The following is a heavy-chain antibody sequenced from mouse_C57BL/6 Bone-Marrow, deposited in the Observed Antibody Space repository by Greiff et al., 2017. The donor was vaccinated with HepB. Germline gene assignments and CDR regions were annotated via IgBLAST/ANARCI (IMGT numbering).Heavy chain of an antibody. CDR2: INPGSGGT. V-gene: IGHV1-54*01. J-gene: IGHJ1*03. CDR1: GYAFTNYL. CDR3: ARRKYSYWYFDV. D-gene: IGHD5-1*01. Sequence: VQLQQSGAELVRPGTSVKVSCKASGYAFTNYLIEWVKQRPGQGLEWIGVINPGSGGTNYNEKFKGKATLTADKSSSTAYMQLSSLISEDSAVYFCARRKYSYWYFDVWGTGTTVTVSS.